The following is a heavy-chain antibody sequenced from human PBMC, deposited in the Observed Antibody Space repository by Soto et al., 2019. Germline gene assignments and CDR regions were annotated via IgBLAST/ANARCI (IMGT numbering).Heavy chain of an antibody. CDR2: IESDGSST. J-gene: IGHJ4*02. D-gene: IGHD2-21*01. CDR3: ARDRADPIGDSHPLFES. V-gene: IGHV3-74*01. Sequence: PGGSLRLSCAASGFTFSSHWMHWVRQAPGKGLVWVSLIESDGSSTNYADSVKGRFTVSRDNAKNTLYLQMNSLRVEDTAVYYCARDRADPIGDSHPLFESWGLGTLVTVS. CDR1: GFTFSSHW.